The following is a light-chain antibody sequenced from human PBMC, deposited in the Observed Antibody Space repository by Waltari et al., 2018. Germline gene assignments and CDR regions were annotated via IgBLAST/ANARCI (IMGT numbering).Light chain of an antibody. V-gene: IGKV3-20*01. J-gene: IGKJ2*01. Sequence: EIVLTQSPGTLSLSPGERATLSCRASQSVSSNYLGWYQQKPGQPPRLLIYGASSRATGIPDRFSGGGSGTDFTLTISRLEPEDFAVYYCQQYGGSPPYTFGQGTKLEI. CDR3: QQYGGSPPYT. CDR2: GAS. CDR1: QSVSSNY.